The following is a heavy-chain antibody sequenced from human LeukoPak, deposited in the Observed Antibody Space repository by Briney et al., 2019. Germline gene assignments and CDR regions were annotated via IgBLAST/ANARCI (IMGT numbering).Heavy chain of an antibody. J-gene: IGHJ4*02. CDR2: IDRLGRT. D-gene: IGHD2-2*01. CDR3: ARPVDCSSTFCSGPFDS. V-gene: IGHV4-34*01. Sequence: SETLSLTCAVYGGSLNHYYWSWIRQPPGKGLEWIGEIDRLGRTNYSPSLKNRVTISIDTSKNQFSLKLTSVTAADSAVCYCARPVDCSSTFCSGPFDSWGQEGLVTVSS. CDR1: GGSLNHYY.